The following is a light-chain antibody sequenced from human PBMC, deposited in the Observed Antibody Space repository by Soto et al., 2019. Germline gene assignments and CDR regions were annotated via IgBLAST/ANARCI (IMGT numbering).Light chain of an antibody. V-gene: IGKV1-9*01. CDR1: QGISSY. CDR2: AAS. Sequence: DIQLTQSPSFLSASVGDRVTITCRASQGISSYLAWYQQKPGKAPKLLIYAASTLQSGVPSRFSGSGSGTEFTLTISPLQPEDVATYYCQQLNSYPLTFGGGTKVEIK. J-gene: IGKJ4*01. CDR3: QQLNSYPLT.